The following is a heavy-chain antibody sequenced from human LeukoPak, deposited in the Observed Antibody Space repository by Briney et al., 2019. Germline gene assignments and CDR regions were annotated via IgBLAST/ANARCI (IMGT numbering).Heavy chain of an antibody. J-gene: IGHJ4*02. V-gene: IGHV1-2*02. Sequence: ASVKVSCKASGYTFTGYYMHWVRQATGKGLQWMGWINPNSGDTGYAQKFQGRVTMTRDTSITTAYMELTNLRSDDTAVYYCARERPIVVVVAATDLDYWGQGTLVTVSS. D-gene: IGHD2-15*01. CDR3: ARERPIVVVVAATDLDY. CDR1: GYTFTGYY. CDR2: INPNSGDT.